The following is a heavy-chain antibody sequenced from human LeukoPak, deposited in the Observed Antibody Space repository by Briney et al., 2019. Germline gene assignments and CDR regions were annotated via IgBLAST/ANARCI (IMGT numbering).Heavy chain of an antibody. CDR3: ARVSSGSYFGYYYYYMDV. J-gene: IGHJ6*03. D-gene: IGHD1-26*01. V-gene: IGHV3-74*01. Sequence: GGSLRLSCAASGFIFSSYAMHWVRQAPGKGLVWVSRINSEGSSTSYADSVKGRFTISRDNAKNTLYLQMNSLRAEDTAVYYCARVSSGSYFGYYYYYMDVWGKGTTVTVSS. CDR2: INSEGSST. CDR1: GFIFSSYA.